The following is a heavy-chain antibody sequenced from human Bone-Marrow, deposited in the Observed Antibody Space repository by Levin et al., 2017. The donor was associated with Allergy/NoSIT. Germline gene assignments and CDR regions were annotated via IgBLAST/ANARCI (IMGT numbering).Heavy chain of an antibody. Sequence: WASVKVSCKTSGYTFTSYGITWVRQAPGQGLEWMGWITPYNANTNYAQKFQGRVTMTTDTSTSTAYMELRSLRSDDTAVYYCASWYCSSTSCHAAPFDYWGQGTLVTVSS. CDR3: ASWYCSSTSCHAAPFDY. J-gene: IGHJ4*02. V-gene: IGHV1-18*01. CDR1: GYTFTSYG. D-gene: IGHD2-2*01. CDR2: ITPYNANT.